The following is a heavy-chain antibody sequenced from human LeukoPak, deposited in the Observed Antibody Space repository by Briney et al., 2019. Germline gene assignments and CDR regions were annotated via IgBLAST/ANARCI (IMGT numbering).Heavy chain of an antibody. Sequence: GGSLRLSCAASGFTVSSNYMSWVRQAPGKGLEWVALIWYDGSNKYYADSVKGRLTISRDNSKNTLYLQMNSLRAEDTAVYYCAREGPRGNSQFDYWGQGTLVTVSS. CDR3: AREGPRGNSQFDY. CDR2: IWYDGSNK. D-gene: IGHD2/OR15-2a*01. J-gene: IGHJ4*02. CDR1: GFTVSSNY. V-gene: IGHV3-33*08.